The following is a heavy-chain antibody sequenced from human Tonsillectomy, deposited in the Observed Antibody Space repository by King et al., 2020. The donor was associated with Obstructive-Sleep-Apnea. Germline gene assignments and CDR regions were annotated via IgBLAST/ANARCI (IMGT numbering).Heavy chain of an antibody. CDR2: IYYSGST. V-gene: IGHV4-31*03. CDR3: ARDFPPLFEKGFVSGPGFDP. CDR1: GGSISSGGYY. D-gene: IGHD6-19*01. Sequence: VQLQESGPGLVKPSQTLSLTCTVSGGSISSGGYYWSWIRQHPGKGLEWVGDIYYSGSTYYNPSLKSRVTISVDTSKNPCSLKLSSLTAADTAVYYCARDFPPLFEKGFVSGPGFDPWGQGTLVTVSS. J-gene: IGHJ5*02.